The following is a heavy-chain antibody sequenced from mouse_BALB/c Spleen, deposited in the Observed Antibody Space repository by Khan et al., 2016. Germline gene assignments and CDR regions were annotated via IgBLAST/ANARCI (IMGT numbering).Heavy chain of an antibody. J-gene: IGHJ3*01. D-gene: IGHD2-4*01. CDR2: IDPANGNT. V-gene: IGHV14-3*02. CDR1: GFNIKDTY. CDR3: ARAPYDYDVGFAY. Sequence: QLQQSGAELVKPGASVKLSCTASGFNIKDTYMHWVKQRPEQGLEWIGRIDPANGNTKYDPKFQGKATITADTSSNTAYLQLSSLTSEDTAVYYCARAPYDYDVGFAYWGQGTLVTVSA.